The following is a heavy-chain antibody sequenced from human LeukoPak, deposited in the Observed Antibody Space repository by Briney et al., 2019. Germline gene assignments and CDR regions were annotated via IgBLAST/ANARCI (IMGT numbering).Heavy chain of an antibody. Sequence: GGSLRLSCAASGFTFSTYEMNWIRQAPGKGLEWISYISSSGAAIHYADSVRGRFTISRDNARESLYLQMNSLRDEDTAVYYCARESPDWFDLWGQGTLVTVSS. CDR2: ISSSGAAI. CDR3: ARESPDWFDL. CDR1: GFTFSTYE. J-gene: IGHJ5*02. V-gene: IGHV3-48*03.